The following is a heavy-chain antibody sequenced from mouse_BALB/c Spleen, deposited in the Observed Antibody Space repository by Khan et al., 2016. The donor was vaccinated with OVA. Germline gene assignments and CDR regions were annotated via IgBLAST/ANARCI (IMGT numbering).Heavy chain of an antibody. Sequence: QVQLKESGPGLVAPSQSLSITCTASGFSLTGYGVNWVRQPPGKGLEWLGMIWGDGSTDYNSAPKSRLSTSKDNPKSKVFLKMNSLQTDDAARYYCARAYYGNYREAMDYWGQGTSVTVSS. CDR3: ARAYYGNYREAMDY. J-gene: IGHJ4*01. V-gene: IGHV2-6-7*01. CDR1: GFSLTGYG. CDR2: IWGDGST. D-gene: IGHD2-10*01.